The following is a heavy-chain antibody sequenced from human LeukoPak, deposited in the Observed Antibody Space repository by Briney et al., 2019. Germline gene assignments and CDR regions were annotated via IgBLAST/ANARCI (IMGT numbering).Heavy chain of an antibody. V-gene: IGHV4-39*07. CDR2: IYYSGST. CDR3: ARLARRVVEQRWRAFDI. Sequence: ASETLSLTCSVSGGSISSSSYYWDWIRQPPGKGLEWIGNIYYSGSTYYNPSLKSRVTISVDTSKNQFSLKLSSVTAADTAVYYCARLARRVVEQRWRAFDIWGQGTMVTVSS. CDR1: GGSISSSSYY. J-gene: IGHJ3*02. D-gene: IGHD1-1*01.